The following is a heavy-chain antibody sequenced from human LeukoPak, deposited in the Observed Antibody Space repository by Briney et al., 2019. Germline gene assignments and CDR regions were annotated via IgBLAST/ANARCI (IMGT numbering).Heavy chain of an antibody. J-gene: IGHJ5*02. CDR3: ASTTITTGWFDP. D-gene: IGHD4-11*01. CDR2: FYYSGIT. CDR1: GGSISSVGYH. V-gene: IGHV4-31*03. Sequence: SETLSLTCTVSGGSISSVGYHWTWIRQHPGKGLEWIGYFYYSGITYFNPSLKSRVSILVDTSKNQFSLKVNSVTAADTAVYYCASTTITTGWFDPWGQGTLVTVSS.